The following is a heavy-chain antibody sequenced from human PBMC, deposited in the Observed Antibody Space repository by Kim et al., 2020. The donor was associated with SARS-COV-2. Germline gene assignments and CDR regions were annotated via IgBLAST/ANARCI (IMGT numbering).Heavy chain of an antibody. CDR2: ISSSSSYI. CDR1: GFTFSSYS. D-gene: IGHD3-3*01. J-gene: IGHJ6*02. Sequence: GGSLRLSCAASGFTFSSYSMNWVRQAPGKGLEWVSSISSSSSYIYYADSVKGRFTISRDNAKNSLYLQMNSLRAEDTAVYYCARDRNYDFWSGYSENYYYGMDVWGQGTTVTVSS. V-gene: IGHV3-21*01. CDR3: ARDRNYDFWSGYSENYYYGMDV.